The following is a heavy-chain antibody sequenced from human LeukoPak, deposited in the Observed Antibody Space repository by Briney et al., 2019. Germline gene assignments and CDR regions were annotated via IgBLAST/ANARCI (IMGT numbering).Heavy chain of an antibody. J-gene: IGHJ6*03. CDR2: IKQDGSEK. Sequence: GGSLRLSCAASEFTFSSYWMSWVRQAPGKGLEWVANIKQDGSEKYYVDSVKGRFTISRDNAKNSLYLQMNSLRAEDTAVYYCAKCSRGEPPYYYYYYMDVWGKGTTVTVSS. CDR3: AKCSRGEPPYYYYYYMDV. CDR1: EFTFSSYW. D-gene: IGHD1-14*01. V-gene: IGHV3-7*01.